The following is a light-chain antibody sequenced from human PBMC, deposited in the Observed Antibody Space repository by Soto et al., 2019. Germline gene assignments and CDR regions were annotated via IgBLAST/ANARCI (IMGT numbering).Light chain of an antibody. CDR3: QQYGSSPLT. J-gene: IGKJ4*01. CDR1: QSVSSNY. V-gene: IGKV3-20*01. Sequence: EIVLTQSPGTLSLSPGERATLSCRASQSVSSNYSAWYQQKPGQPPRLLIYAASSRATGIPDRFSGSWSGTDFTLTISRLEPEDFAEYHCQQYGSSPLTFGGGTKVEIK. CDR2: AAS.